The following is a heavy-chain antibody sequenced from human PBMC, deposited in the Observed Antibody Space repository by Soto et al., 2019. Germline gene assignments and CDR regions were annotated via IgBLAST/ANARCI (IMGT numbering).Heavy chain of an antibody. CDR2: INPSGGST. CDR3: ARRQYYDSSGYSNAFDI. D-gene: IGHD3-22*01. J-gene: IGHJ3*02. Sequence: ASVKVSCKASGYTFTSYYMHWVRQAPGQGLEWMGIINPSGGSTSYAQKFQGRVTMTRDTSTSTVYMELSSLRSEDTAVYYCARRQYYDSSGYSNAFDIWGQGTMVTVSS. V-gene: IGHV1-46*01. CDR1: GYTFTSYY.